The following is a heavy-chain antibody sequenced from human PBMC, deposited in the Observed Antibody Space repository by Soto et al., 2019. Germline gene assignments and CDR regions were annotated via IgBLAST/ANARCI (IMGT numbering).Heavy chain of an antibody. Sequence: ASVKVSCKASGYTFTSYDINWVRQATGQGLEWMGWMNPDSGNTGYAQKFQGRVTMTRNTSISTAYMELSSLRSEDTAVYYCARGPLLRFLEWLLYPAGKEYYMAVWGKGTTVTVSS. CDR2: MNPDSGNT. J-gene: IGHJ6*03. D-gene: IGHD3-3*01. V-gene: IGHV1-8*01. CDR1: GYTFTSYD. CDR3: ARGPLLRFLEWLLYPAGKEYYMAV.